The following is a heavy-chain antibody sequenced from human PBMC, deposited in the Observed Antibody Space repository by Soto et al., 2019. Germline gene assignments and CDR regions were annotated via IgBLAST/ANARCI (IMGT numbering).Heavy chain of an antibody. V-gene: IGHV1-18*01. CDR1: GYTFTSYG. CDR2: ISAYNGNT. D-gene: IGHD2-15*01. CDR3: ARDGVGYCSGGSCYQWFDP. J-gene: IGHJ5*02. Sequence: GASVKVSCKASGYTFTSYGISWVRQAPGQGLEWMGWISAYNGNTNYAQKLQGRVTMTTDTSTSTAYMELRSLRSDDTAVYYCARDGVGYCSGGSCYQWFDPWGQGTLVTVSS.